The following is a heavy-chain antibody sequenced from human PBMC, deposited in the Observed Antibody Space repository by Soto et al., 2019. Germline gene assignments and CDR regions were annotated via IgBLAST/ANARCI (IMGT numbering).Heavy chain of an antibody. CDR2: ISAYNGNT. CDR1: GYTFSSYF. D-gene: IGHD6-13*01. CDR3: ARRSSSWYFDY. Sequence: GASVKVSCKASGYTFSSYFISWVRQAPGQGLEWMGWISAYNGNTNYAQNLQGRVTMTTDTSTSTAYMELRSLRAEDTAVYYCARRSSSWYFDYWGQGTLVTVSS. J-gene: IGHJ4*02. V-gene: IGHV1-18*01.